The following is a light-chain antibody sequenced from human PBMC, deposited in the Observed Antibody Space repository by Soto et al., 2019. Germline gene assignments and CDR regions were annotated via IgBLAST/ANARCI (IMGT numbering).Light chain of an antibody. CDR2: LGS. V-gene: IGKV2-28*01. CDR1: QSLLHSNGKNY. Sequence: DIVMTQSPLSLPVTPGEPASISCRSSQSLLHSNGKNYLGWFLQKPGQSPQLLIYLGSSRASGVPDRFSGSGSGTDFTLKISRVEAEDVGVYYCLQVLQPPLTFGGGTKVEIK. J-gene: IGKJ4*01. CDR3: LQVLQPPLT.